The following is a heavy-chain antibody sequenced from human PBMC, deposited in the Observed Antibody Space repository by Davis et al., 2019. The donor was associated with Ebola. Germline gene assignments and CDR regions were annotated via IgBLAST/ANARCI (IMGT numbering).Heavy chain of an antibody. D-gene: IGHD2-21*01. Sequence: SVKVSCKASGYTFTYRYLHWVRQAPGQALEWMGWITPFNGNTNYAQKFQDRVTITRDRSMSTAYMELSSLRSEDTAMYYCASSIVVVIAHHQNDAFDIWGQGTMVTVSS. J-gene: IGHJ3*02. CDR3: ASSIVVVIAHHQNDAFDI. CDR2: ITPFNGNT. V-gene: IGHV1-45*02. CDR1: GYTFTYRY.